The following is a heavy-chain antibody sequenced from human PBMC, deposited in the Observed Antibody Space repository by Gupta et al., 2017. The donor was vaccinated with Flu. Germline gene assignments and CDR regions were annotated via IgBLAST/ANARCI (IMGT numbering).Heavy chain of an antibody. Sequence: EVQLVESGGGLVQPGGSLRLSCAASGFPFSRYEMNWVRQAPGKGPEWVSYISSSGRTIYYADSVKGRFTISRDNAKTSLYRQMNSLRAEDTAVYYCTRYVAGPDYWGQGTLVTVSS. CDR3: TRYVAGPDY. D-gene: IGHD6-19*01. CDR2: ISSSGRTI. CDR1: GFPFSRYE. J-gene: IGHJ4*02. V-gene: IGHV3-48*03.